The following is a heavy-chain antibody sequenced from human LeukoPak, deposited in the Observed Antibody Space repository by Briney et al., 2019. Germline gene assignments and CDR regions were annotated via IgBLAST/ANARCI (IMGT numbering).Heavy chain of an antibody. CDR3: AKVSGDDSYYYYMDV. CDR2: ISRASESI. Sequence: GGSLRLSCEASGFNFNTYSMAWVRQAPGKGLEWVSIISRASESIFYADSVKGRFSISRDNSKNTLYLQMNSLRAEDTARYFCAKVSGDDSYYYYMDVWGKGTTVTISS. D-gene: IGHD3-10*01. J-gene: IGHJ6*03. V-gene: IGHV3-21*04. CDR1: GFNFNTYS.